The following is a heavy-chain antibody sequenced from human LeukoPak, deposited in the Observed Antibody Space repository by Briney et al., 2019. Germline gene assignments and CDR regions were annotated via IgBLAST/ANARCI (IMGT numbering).Heavy chain of an antibody. Sequence: GGSLRLSCAASGFAFSNYGMHWVRQAPGKGLGWVAVIWYDESDRYYGDSVKGRLTISRDNSKNTLYLQMNSLRAEDTAVYYCARDTRGRDLDYWGQGTLVTVSS. D-gene: IGHD3-16*01. V-gene: IGHV3-33*01. CDR3: ARDTRGRDLDY. CDR1: GFAFSNYG. J-gene: IGHJ4*02. CDR2: IWYDESDR.